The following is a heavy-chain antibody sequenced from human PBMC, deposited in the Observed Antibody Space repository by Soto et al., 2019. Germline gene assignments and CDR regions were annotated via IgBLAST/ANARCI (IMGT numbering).Heavy chain of an antibody. J-gene: IGHJ4*02. CDR1: GGSISRGGYS. CDR3: ARESHYCSCGSRHLHMDY. Sequence: SETLSLTCAVSGGSISRGGYSWSWIRQPPGKGLEWIGYIYHSGSTYYNPSLKSRVTISVDRSKNQFSLKLSSVTAADTAVYYCARESHYCSCGSRHLHMDYRAQRTPVPVSS. CDR2: IYHSGST. V-gene: IGHV4-30-2*01. D-gene: IGHD2-15*01.